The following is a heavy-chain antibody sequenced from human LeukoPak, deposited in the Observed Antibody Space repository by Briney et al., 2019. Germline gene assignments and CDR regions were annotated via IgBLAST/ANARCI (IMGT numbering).Heavy chain of an antibody. J-gene: IGHJ4*02. V-gene: IGHV4-39*07. CDR2: IYYSGST. D-gene: IGHD2-2*03. CDR3: ARGKWILLIRHYFDY. CDR1: GGSISSSSYY. Sequence: PSETLSLTCTVSGGSISSSSYYGGWIRPPPGRGVEWIGSIYYSGSTYYNPSLKSRVTILVDTSKNQFSLKLSSVTAADTAVYYCARGKWILLIRHYFDYWGQGTLVTVSS.